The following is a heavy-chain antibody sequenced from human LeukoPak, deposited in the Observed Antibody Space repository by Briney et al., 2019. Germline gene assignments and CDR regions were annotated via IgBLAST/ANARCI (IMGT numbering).Heavy chain of an antibody. D-gene: IGHD5-24*01. J-gene: IGHJ4*02. CDR3: SEGYFEPFDH. CDR2: LSYTGKT. V-gene: IGHV4-59*02. Sequence: PSETLSLTCLVSGASVSSPHWNWIRQLPGKGLEWIGCLSYTGKTDYNPSLTSRVTISLDTSKNQVSLKLKSLTAADTAVYYCSEGYFEPFDHWGQGISVTVSS. CDR1: GASVSSPH.